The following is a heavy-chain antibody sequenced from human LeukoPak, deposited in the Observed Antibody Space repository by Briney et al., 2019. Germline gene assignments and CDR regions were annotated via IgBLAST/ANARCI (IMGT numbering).Heavy chain of an antibody. CDR1: GFSISYYE. CDR2: ISSSGSTI. Sequence: PGGSLRLSCAASGFSISYYEMNWVRQAPGKGLEWISYISSSGSTIYYADSVKGRFTISRDNAKNSLYLQMNSLRAEDTAVYYCARTGPLSLYDSSGYYSLDYWGQGTLVTVSS. J-gene: IGHJ4*02. D-gene: IGHD3-22*01. V-gene: IGHV3-48*03. CDR3: ARTGPLSLYDSSGYYSLDY.